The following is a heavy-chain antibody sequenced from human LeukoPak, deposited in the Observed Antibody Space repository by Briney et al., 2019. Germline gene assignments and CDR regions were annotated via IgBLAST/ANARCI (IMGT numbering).Heavy chain of an antibody. J-gene: IGHJ4*02. Sequence: PSETLSLTCTVSGGSISSYYWSWIRQPPGKGLEWIGEINHSGSTNYNPSLKSRVTISVDTSKNQFSLKLSSVTAADTAVYYCARGTRVPRSTDYWGQGTLVTVSS. V-gene: IGHV4-34*01. CDR1: GGSISSYY. CDR3: ARGTRVPRSTDY. D-gene: IGHD1-26*01. CDR2: INHSGST.